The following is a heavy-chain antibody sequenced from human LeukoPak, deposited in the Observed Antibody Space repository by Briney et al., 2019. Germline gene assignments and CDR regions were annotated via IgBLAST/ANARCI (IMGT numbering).Heavy chain of an antibody. CDR1: GFSLSTSGMG. CDR3: VKGVSGIGCFDP. D-gene: IGHD6-19*01. CDR2: IYWDDDK. J-gene: IGHJ5*02. V-gene: IGHV2-5*02. Sequence: SGPTLVKPTQTLTLTCTFSGFSLSTSGMGVAWIRQPPGKALEWLALIYWDDDKRYSPSLKSRLTITKDVSKNQVVLTMTNMDPVDTATYYCVKGVSGIGCFDPWGQGTLVTVSS.